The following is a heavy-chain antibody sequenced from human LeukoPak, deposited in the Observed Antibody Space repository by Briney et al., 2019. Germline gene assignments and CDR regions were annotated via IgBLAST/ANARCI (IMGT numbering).Heavy chain of an antibody. CDR2: IWYDGSNK. J-gene: IGHJ4*02. V-gene: IGHV3-33*01. D-gene: IGHD3-22*01. CDR1: GFTFSSYG. Sequence: GGSLRLSCAASGFTFSSYGMHWVRQAPGKGLEWVAVIWYDGSNKYYADSEKGRFTISRDNSKNTLYLQMNSLRAEDTAVYYCARDRYDSGGYTDYWGQGTLVTVSS. CDR3: ARDRYDSGGYTDY.